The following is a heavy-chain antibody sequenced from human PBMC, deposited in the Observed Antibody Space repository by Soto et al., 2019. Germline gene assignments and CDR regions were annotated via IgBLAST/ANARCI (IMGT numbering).Heavy chain of an antibody. Sequence: QVQLVESGGGVVQPERSLRLSCAASGFTFSNFGMHWVRQAPGKGLEWVSIIWHDGSKNHYANSVKGRFTVSRDNSKNTLYLQMNSLREEDTAVYYCARGGSEGSDCGGDCYTIDYWGRGTLVTVSS. J-gene: IGHJ4*02. CDR2: IWHDGSKN. V-gene: IGHV3-33*01. D-gene: IGHD2-21*02. CDR3: ARGGSEGSDCGGDCYTIDY. CDR1: GFTFSNFG.